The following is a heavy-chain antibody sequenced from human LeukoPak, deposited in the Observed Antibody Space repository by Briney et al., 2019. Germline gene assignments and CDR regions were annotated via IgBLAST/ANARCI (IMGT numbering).Heavy chain of an antibody. CDR3: AKDRNYDFTVDAFDI. V-gene: IGHV3-23*01. CDR2: ISGSGGTT. CDR1: GFTFSSYA. D-gene: IGHD3-3*01. J-gene: IGHJ3*02. Sequence: GGSLRLSCAASGFTFSSYAMSWVRQAPGKGLEWVSTISGSGGTTYYADSVKGRFTISRDHSKNTLYLQMNSLRAEDTAVYYCAKDRNYDFTVDAFDIWGQGTTVTVSS.